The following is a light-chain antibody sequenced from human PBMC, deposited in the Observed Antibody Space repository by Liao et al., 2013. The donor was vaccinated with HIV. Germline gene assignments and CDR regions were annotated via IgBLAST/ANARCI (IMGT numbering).Light chain of an antibody. CDR1: KIGSES. CDR2: HGI. J-gene: IGLJ2*01. Sequence: SYVLTQTPSVSVAPGNTATITCGGGKIGSESVHWYQQRSGQAPVLVIFHGIDRPSGIPERFSGSNSGNTATLTISGTQAMDEADYYCQAWDSITAVFGGGTKLTVL. CDR3: QAWDSITAV. V-gene: IGLV3-21*01.